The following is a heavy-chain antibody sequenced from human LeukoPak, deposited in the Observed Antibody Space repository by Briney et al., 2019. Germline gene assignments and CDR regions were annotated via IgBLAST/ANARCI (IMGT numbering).Heavy chain of an antibody. CDR3: ARSFGLRYFDWLNYYYYGMDV. CDR2: ISAYNGNT. CDR1: GYTFTSYG. Sequence: ASVTVSCTASGYTFTSYGISWVRQAPGQGLEWMGWISAYNGNTNYAQTLQGRVTMTTDTSTSTAYMELRSLRSDDTAVYYCARSFGLRYFDWLNYYYYGMDVWGQGTTVTVSS. D-gene: IGHD3-9*01. V-gene: IGHV1-18*01. J-gene: IGHJ6*02.